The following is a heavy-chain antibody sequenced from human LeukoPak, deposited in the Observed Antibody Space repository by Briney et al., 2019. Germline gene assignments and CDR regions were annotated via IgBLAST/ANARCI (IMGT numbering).Heavy chain of an antibody. CDR2: IYYTGST. CDR1: GGSISSYY. J-gene: IGHJ4*02. V-gene: IGHV4-59*01. D-gene: IGHD2-2*01. CDR3: ARDRPGGSSLDY. Sequence: SETLSLTCTVSGGSISSYYWSWIRQPPGKGLEWIGYIYYTGSTNYNPSLKSRVTISVDTSKNQFSLNLSSVTAADTAVYYCARDRPGGSSLDYWGQGTLVTVSS.